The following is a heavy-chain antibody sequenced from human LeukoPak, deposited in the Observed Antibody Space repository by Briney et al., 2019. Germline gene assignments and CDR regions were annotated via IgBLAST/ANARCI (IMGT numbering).Heavy chain of an antibody. Sequence: PGGSLSLSCAASGFTFSSYGMHWVRQAPGKGLEGVAVISYDGSNKYYADSVKGRFTISRDNSKNTLYLQMNSLRSEDTAVYYCAKDCQDIVVVPAAMGNYYYYGMDVWGRGTTVTVSS. CDR2: ISYDGSNK. J-gene: IGHJ6*02. D-gene: IGHD2-2*01. V-gene: IGHV3-30*18. CDR3: AKDCQDIVVVPAAMGNYYYYGMDV. CDR1: GFTFSSYG.